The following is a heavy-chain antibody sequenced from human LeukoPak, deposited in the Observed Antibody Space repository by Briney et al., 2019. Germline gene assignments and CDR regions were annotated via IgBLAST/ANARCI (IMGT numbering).Heavy chain of an antibody. D-gene: IGHD1-26*01. CDR1: GFTFSGYW. CDR2: IEQDGSEK. CDR3: AREPSGSEEDYFDY. V-gene: IGHV3-7*01. J-gene: IGHJ4*02. Sequence: GGSLRLSCAASGFTFSGYWMSWVRQAPGKGLEWVANIEQDGSEKYYVDSVKGRFTISRDNAKNSLYLQMNSLRAEDTAVYYCAREPSGSEEDYFDYWGQGTPVTVSS.